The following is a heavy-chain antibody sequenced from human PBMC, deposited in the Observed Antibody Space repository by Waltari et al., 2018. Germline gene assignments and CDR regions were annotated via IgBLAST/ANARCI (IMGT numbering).Heavy chain of an antibody. CDR2: INQDGSEK. Sequence: EVQLVESGGGLVQPGGSLGLACAASGSTFSTYWLAWVRQAPGKGLEWVANINQDGSEKNCVDSVRGRFTISRDNAKNSLYLQMSSLRAEDTAVYYCARDVVGALDYWGQGTLVPVSS. V-gene: IGHV3-7*01. CDR3: ARDVVGALDY. J-gene: IGHJ4*02. D-gene: IGHD1-26*01. CDR1: GSTFSTYW.